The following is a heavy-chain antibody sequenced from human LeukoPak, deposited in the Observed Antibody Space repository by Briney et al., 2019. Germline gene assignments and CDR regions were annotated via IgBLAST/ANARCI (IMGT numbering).Heavy chain of an antibody. Sequence: SETLSLTCLVSGGSISGYYWSWIRQPVGKGLEWVGRIYSSGTTNYNPSLKSRVTMSVDTSKNQFSLKLSSVTAADTAVYYCARGGDRIAVAGRFDYWGQGTLVTVSS. V-gene: IGHV4-4*07. D-gene: IGHD6-19*01. CDR3: ARGGDRIAVAGRFDY. CDR2: IYSSGTT. J-gene: IGHJ4*02. CDR1: GGSISGYY.